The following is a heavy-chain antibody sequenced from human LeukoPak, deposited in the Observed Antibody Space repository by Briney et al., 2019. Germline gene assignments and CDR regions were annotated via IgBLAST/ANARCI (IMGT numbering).Heavy chain of an antibody. D-gene: IGHD2-2*02. Sequence: GESLKISCKTSGYSFTSYWIGWVRQMPGKGLEWMGIIYPADSDTRYSPSFQGQVTISVDRSISTAYLQWSSLKASDTAIYYCAKHSRHGCSTTSCYNDYWGQGTLVTVSS. J-gene: IGHJ4*02. CDR1: GYSFTSYW. CDR3: AKHSRHGCSTTSCYNDY. CDR2: IYPADSDT. V-gene: IGHV5-51*01.